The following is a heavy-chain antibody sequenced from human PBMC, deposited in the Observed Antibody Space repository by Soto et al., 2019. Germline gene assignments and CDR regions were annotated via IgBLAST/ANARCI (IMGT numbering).Heavy chain of an antibody. CDR1: GGSISSSSYY. CDR2: IYYSGST. V-gene: IGHV4-39*01. D-gene: IGHD2-15*01. Sequence: QLQLQESGPGLVKPSETLSLTCTVSGGSISSSSYYWGWIRQPPGKGLEWIGSIYYSGSTYYNPSLKSRVTISVDTSKNQFSLKLSSVTAADTAVYYCARQGYCSGGSCYSDFDYWGQGTLVTVSS. J-gene: IGHJ4*02. CDR3: ARQGYCSGGSCYSDFDY.